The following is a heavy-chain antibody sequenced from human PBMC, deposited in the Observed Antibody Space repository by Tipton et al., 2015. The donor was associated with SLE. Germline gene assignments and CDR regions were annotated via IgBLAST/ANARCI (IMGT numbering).Heavy chain of an antibody. D-gene: IGHD2-15*01. CDR3: ARPLGYCSGGSCFGAFDI. J-gene: IGHJ3*02. CDR1: GFTFSTYA. Sequence: SLRLFCAASGFTFSTYAMHWVRQAPGKGLEWVALISYDGSNKYYADSVKGRFTISRDNSKNTLYLQMNSLGAEDRAVYYCARPLGYCSGGSCFGAFDIWGQGTMVTVSS. V-gene: IGHV3-30*04. CDR2: ISYDGSNK.